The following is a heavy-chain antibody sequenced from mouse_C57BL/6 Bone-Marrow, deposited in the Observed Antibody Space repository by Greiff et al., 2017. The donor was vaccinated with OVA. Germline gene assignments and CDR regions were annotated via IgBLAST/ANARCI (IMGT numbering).Heavy chain of an antibody. D-gene: IGHD1-1*01. CDR2: IDTADSYT. J-gene: IGHJ3*01. CDR1: GYTFTSYW. Sequence: QVQLQQPGAELVMPGASVKLSCKASGYTFTSYWMHWVKQRPGQGLEWIGEIDTADSYTNYNQKFKGKSTLTVDKSCRPAYMQLSSLTSEDSAVYYCARDGLPWFAYWGQGTLVTVSA. CDR3: ARDGLPWFAY. V-gene: IGHV1-69*01.